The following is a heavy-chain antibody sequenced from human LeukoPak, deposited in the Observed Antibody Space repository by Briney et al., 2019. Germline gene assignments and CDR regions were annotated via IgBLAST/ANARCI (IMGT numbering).Heavy chain of an antibody. J-gene: IGHJ5*02. V-gene: IGHV1-69*01. Sequence: PVGSLRLSCAASGFTFSNYSMSWVRQAPGKGLEWMSGIIRSFGTADYAQKFQGRVTITADESTSTAYMELSSLRSEDTAVYYCARGGGTMVREPRNWFDPWGQGTLVTVSS. D-gene: IGHD3-10*01. CDR3: ARGGGTMVREPRNWFDP. CDR1: GFTFSNYS. CDR2: IIRSFGTA.